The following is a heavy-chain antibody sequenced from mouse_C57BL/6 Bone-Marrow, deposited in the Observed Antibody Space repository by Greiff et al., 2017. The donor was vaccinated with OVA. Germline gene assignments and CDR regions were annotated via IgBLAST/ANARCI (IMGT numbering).Heavy chain of an antibody. V-gene: IGHV1-59*01. Sequence: QVQLQQPGAELVRPGTSVKLSCKASGYTFTSYWMNWVKQRTGQGLEWIGVIDPYDSYTNYNQKFKGKATLTVDTSSSPAYKQLSSLTSEDSAVYYCARETFYYDYEREDWGQGTSVTVSS. J-gene: IGHJ4*01. D-gene: IGHD2-4*01. CDR2: IDPYDSYT. CDR3: ARETFYYDYERED. CDR1: GYTFTSYW.